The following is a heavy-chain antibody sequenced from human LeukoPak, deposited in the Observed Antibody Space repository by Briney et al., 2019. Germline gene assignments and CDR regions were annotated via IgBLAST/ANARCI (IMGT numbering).Heavy chain of an antibody. D-gene: IGHD2-15*01. V-gene: IGHV3-23*01. J-gene: IGHJ3*01. CDR1: GFTFSSYA. CDR2: ISSNGAST. Sequence: SGGSLRLSCAASGFTFSSYAMSWVRQAPGKGLEWVSGISSNGASTYYVDSVKGRFTISRDNAKITLYLHMNGLRAEDTAMYYCATNQDFVVVIDVWGQGTMVTVSS. CDR3: ATNQDFVVVIDV.